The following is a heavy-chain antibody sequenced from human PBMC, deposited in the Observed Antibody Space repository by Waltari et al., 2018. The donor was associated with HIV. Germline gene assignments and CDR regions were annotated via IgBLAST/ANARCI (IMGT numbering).Heavy chain of an antibody. Sequence: QVQLVQSGAAVKKPGASVKVSCTASGYTFTSYAMHWVRQAPGQRLEWMGWINAGNGNTKYSQKFQGRVTITRDTSASTAYMELSSLRSEDTAVYYCLRSRNYYYYGMDVWGQGTTVTVSS. CDR2: INAGNGNT. CDR1: GYTFTSYA. J-gene: IGHJ6*02. CDR3: LRSRNYYYYGMDV. V-gene: IGHV1-3*01.